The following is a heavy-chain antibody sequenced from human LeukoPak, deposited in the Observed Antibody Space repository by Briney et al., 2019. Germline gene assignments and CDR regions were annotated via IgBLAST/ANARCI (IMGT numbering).Heavy chain of an antibody. V-gene: IGHV1-2*06. Sequence: ASVKVSCKASGYTFTGYYLHWVRQAPGQGLEWIGRINPKSGDTNYAQKFQGRVTMTRDTSINTAYMELTSLRSDDTAVYYCATGTSSTTNWNWVDPWGQGTLVTVSS. CDR1: GYTFTGYY. D-gene: IGHD2-2*01. J-gene: IGHJ5*02. CDR3: ATGTSSTTNWNWVDP. CDR2: INPKSGDT.